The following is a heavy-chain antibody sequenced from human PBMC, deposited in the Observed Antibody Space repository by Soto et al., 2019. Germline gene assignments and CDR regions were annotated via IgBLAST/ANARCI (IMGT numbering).Heavy chain of an antibody. CDR2: INAGNGNT. Sequence: ASVKVYCKASGYTFTSYGMHWVRQAPGQRLEWMGWINAGNGNTKYSQKFQGRVTITRDTSASTAYMELSSLRSEDTAVYYCARDRVTDYYVSSGYTHWGQGTLVTVSS. CDR1: GYTFTSYG. V-gene: IGHV1-3*01. CDR3: ARDRVTDYYVSSGYTH. D-gene: IGHD3-22*01. J-gene: IGHJ4*02.